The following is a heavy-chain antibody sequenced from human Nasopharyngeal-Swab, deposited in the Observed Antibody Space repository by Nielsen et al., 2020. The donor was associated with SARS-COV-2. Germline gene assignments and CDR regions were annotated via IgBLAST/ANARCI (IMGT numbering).Heavy chain of an antibody. Sequence: SVKVSCKASGCTCSSYAISWVRQAPEQGLEWMGRIIPILGIANYAQKFQGRVTITADKSTSTAYMELSSLRSEDTAVYYCAREGCSDGSCPGAFDIWGQGTMVTVSS. CDR1: GCTCSSYA. CDR2: IIPILGIA. D-gene: IGHD2-15*01. V-gene: IGHV1-69*04. CDR3: AREGCSDGSCPGAFDI. J-gene: IGHJ3*02.